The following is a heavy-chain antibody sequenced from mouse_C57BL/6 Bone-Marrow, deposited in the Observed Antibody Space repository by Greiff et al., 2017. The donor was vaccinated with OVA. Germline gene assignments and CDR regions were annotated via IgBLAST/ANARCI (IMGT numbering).Heavy chain of an antibody. CDR1: GFSLSTFGMG. D-gene: IGHD1-1*01. V-gene: IGHV8-6*01. J-gene: IGHJ2*01. CDR3: ARKGGVVEDD. Sequence: QVTLKVSGPGILQPSQTLSLSCSFSGFSLSTFGMGVSWFRQPSGKDLVWLAHIYWDDDKHYNPFLKSLLRTAKDTSNDQIFLRITTVDTVDTATYDCARKGGVVEDDWGQGATLTVSS. CDR2: IYWDDDK.